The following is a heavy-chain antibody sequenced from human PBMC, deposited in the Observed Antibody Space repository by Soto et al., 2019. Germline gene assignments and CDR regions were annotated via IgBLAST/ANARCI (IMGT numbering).Heavy chain of an antibody. V-gene: IGHV4-39*01. D-gene: IGHD2-21*02. CDR1: VASITSSSYY. Sequence: ETLSLSCSVSVASITSSSYYWALIRQPPGKGLEWIASIHSHSGSTYYDPSLKGRVLISVDTSKNHFSLNLSSVTAADTAVYYCARPGDAYGLDVWRQGTTVTVSS. CDR3: ARPGDAYGLDV. J-gene: IGHJ6*02. CDR2: IHSHSGST.